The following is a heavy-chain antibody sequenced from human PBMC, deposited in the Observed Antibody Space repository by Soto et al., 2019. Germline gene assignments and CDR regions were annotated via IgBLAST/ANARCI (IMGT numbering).Heavy chain of an antibody. Sequence: QVQLQQWGAGLLKPSETLSLTCAVYGGSFSGYYWSWIRQPPGKGLEWIGEINHSGSTNYNPSLKSRVTISVDTSQNPFSLELSSVTAAETAVYYCAREPTTSTFDYRGQGNLVPVSS. CDR1: GGSFSGYY. J-gene: IGHJ4*02. D-gene: IGHD1-26*01. V-gene: IGHV4-34*01. CDR2: INHSGST. CDR3: AREPTTSTFDY.